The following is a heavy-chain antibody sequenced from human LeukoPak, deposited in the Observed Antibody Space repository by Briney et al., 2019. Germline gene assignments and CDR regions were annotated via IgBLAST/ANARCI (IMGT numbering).Heavy chain of an antibody. CDR2: IYTSGST. J-gene: IGHJ5*02. V-gene: IGHV4-4*09. D-gene: IGHD3-3*01. Sequence: SETLSLTCTVSGGSISSYYWSWIRQPPGKGLEWIGYIYTSGSTNYNPSLKSRVTISVDTSKNQFSLKLSSVTAADTAVYYCARRYDFWSGYWFDPWGQGTLVTVSS. CDR3: ARRYDFWSGYWFDP. CDR1: GGSISSYY.